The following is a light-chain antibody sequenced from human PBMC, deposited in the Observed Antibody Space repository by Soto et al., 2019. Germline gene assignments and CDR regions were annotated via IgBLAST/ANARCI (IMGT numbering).Light chain of an antibody. CDR1: QSVFNNY. CDR2: AAS. V-gene: IGKV3-20*01. CDR3: QQYGSSHPIT. Sequence: EIALAQSPGTLSLSPGERATISCRASQSVFNNYLAWYQQKPGQAPRLLIYAASSRATDIPDRVSGIGSGTHFTITISRLETEDSAVYYCQQYGSSHPITFGQGTRLEIK. J-gene: IGKJ5*01.